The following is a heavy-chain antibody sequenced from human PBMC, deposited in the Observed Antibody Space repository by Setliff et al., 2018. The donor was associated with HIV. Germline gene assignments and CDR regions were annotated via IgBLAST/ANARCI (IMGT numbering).Heavy chain of an antibody. J-gene: IGHJ5*02. CDR1: GASISSSSHH. CDR2: IYYTGST. V-gene: IGHV4-39*01. CDR3: ARRRCSAASCPGNSWNWLDP. Sequence: PSETLSLTCTVSGASISSSSHHWAWIRQPPGKGLEYIGNIYYTGSTHYNPSFEGRVTISVDTSKNQFSLKLRSVTAADTAMYYCARRRCSAASCPGNSWNWLDPWGQGTLVTVSS. D-gene: IGHD2-15*01.